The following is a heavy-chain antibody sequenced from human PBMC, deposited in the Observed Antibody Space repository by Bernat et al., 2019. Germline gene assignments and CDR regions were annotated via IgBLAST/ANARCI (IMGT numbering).Heavy chain of an antibody. CDR1: GYTFTSYA. CDR3: ARALRYFDWLLGY. J-gene: IGHJ4*02. V-gene: IGHV1-3*01. Sequence: QVQLVQSGAEVKKPGASVKVSCKASGYTFTSYAMHWVRQAPGQRLEWMGWINAGNGNTKYSQKFQGRVTITRDTSASTAYMELSSLRSEDTAMYYCARALRYFDWLLGYWGQGTLVTVSS. CDR2: INAGNGNT. D-gene: IGHD3-9*01.